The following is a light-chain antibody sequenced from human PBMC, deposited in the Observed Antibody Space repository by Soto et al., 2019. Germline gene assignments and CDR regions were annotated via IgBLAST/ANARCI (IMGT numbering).Light chain of an antibody. V-gene: IGKV1-39*01. CDR2: AAF. CDR3: QQSYSTTWT. Sequence: DIQMTQSPSSLSASVGDRVTITCRASQSISSYLNWYQQKPGKAPNLLIHAAFNLQSGVPSRFSGSGSGTDFTLTISSLQPEDFATYYCQQSYSTTWTFGQGTKVDI. CDR1: QSISSY. J-gene: IGKJ1*01.